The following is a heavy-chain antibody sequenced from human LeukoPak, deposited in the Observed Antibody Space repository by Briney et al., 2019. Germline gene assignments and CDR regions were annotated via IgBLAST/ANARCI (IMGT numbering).Heavy chain of an antibody. D-gene: IGHD3-16*02. CDR3: AGQDDYVWGSYRL. Sequence: GESLKISCKGSGYSFTSYWIGWVRQMPGKGLEWMGIIYPGDSDTRYSPSFQGQVTISADKSISTAYLQWSSLKASDAAMYYCAGQDDYVWGSYRLWGQGTLVTVSS. CDR2: IYPGDSDT. V-gene: IGHV5-51*01. CDR1: GYSFTSYW. J-gene: IGHJ4*02.